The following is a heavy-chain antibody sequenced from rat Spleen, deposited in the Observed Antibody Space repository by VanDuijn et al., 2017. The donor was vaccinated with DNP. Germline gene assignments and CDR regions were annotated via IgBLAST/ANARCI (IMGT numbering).Heavy chain of an antibody. CDR3: TRSLSYTYYGYFDY. J-gene: IGHJ2*01. D-gene: IGHD1-9*01. V-gene: IGHV5S23*01. Sequence: EVQLVESGGGLVQPGRSLKLSCAASGFSFSNYGMAWVRQAPTKGLEWVASISTGGGNTYYRDSVKGRFTISRDDAKSSLYLQMNSLQADDTGTYYCTRSLSYTYYGYFDYWGQGVMVTVSS. CDR1: GFSFSNYG. CDR2: ISTGGGNT.